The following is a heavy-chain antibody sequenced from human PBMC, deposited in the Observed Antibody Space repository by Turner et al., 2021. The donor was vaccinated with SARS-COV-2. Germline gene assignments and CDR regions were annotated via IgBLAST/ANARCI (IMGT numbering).Heavy chain of an antibody. J-gene: IGHJ4*02. CDR1: GFTFNSYG. D-gene: IGHD6-13*01. Sequence: EVQVLESGGGLAQPGGSLRLSCVTSGFTFNSYGMSWVRQAPGKGLEWVSSISGSGGSTFYPDSVKGRFIISRDNSKNTLYLEMNSLRAEDTAIYYCAKKSSSWLYFDYWGQGTLVTVSS. CDR3: AKKSSSWLYFDY. CDR2: ISGSGGST. V-gene: IGHV3-23*01.